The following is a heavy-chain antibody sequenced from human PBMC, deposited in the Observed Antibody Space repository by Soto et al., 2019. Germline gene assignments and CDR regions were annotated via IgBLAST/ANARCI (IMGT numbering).Heavy chain of an antibody. CDR2: IWYDGSNK. Sequence: PGGSLRLSCAASGFTFSSYGMHWVRQAPGKGLEWVAVIWYDGSNKYYADSVKGRFTISRDNSKNTLYLKMNSLRAEDTAVYYCAREGDYYDSSGYDYYFDYWGQGTLVTVPS. CDR1: GFTFSSYG. V-gene: IGHV3-33*01. CDR3: AREGDYYDSSGYDYYFDY. J-gene: IGHJ4*02. D-gene: IGHD3-22*01.